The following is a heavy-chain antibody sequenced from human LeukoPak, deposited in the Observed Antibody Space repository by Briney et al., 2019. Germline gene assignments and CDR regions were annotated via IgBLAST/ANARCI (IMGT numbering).Heavy chain of an antibody. CDR2: IWYDGNNK. CDR3: ANGPTVAGNFDY. J-gene: IGHJ4*02. Sequence: PGGSLRLSCAASGFTFSSYGMHWVRQAPGKGLEWVGVIWYDGNNKYYADSVKGRFTISRDNSKNTLYLQMNSLRAEDTAVYYCANGPTVAGNFDYWGQGTLVTVSS. V-gene: IGHV3-33*06. D-gene: IGHD6-19*01. CDR1: GFTFSSYG.